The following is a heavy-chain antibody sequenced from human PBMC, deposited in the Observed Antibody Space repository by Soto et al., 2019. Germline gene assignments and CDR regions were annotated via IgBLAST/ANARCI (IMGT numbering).Heavy chain of an antibody. CDR2: ISAYNGNK. Sequence: QVQLVQSGAEVKKPGASVKVSCKASGYTFTSYGISWVRQAPGQGLEWMGWISAYNGNKNYAQKLQGRVTMTTDTSTSTAYMELRSLRSDDTAVYYCARDHRRYCSGGSCYSAYYYGMDVWGQGTTVTVSS. CDR3: ARDHRRYCSGGSCYSAYYYGMDV. J-gene: IGHJ6*02. CDR1: GYTFTSYG. D-gene: IGHD2-15*01. V-gene: IGHV1-18*01.